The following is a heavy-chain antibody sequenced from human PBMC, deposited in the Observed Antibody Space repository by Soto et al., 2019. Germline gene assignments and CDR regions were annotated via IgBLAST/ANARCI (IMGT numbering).Heavy chain of an antibody. CDR2: ISSGSSYI. V-gene: IGHV3-21*01. D-gene: IGHD3-16*01. CDR3: AILGARNEYYFDY. J-gene: IGHJ4*02. CDR1: GFTFSSYS. Sequence: EVQVVESGGGLVKPGGSLRLSCAASGFTFSSYSMNWVRQAPGKGLEWVSSISSGSSYIYYADSVKGRLTISRDNAKNSLFLQMNSLRAEDTAVYYCAILGARNEYYFDYWGQGTLVTVSS.